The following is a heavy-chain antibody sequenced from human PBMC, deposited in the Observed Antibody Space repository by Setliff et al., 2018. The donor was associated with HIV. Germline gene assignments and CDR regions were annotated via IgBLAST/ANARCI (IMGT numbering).Heavy chain of an antibody. Sequence: GASVKVSCKASGYTFTSYGISWVRQAPGQGLEWMGGIIPIFGTANYAQKFQGRVTITTDESTSTAYMELRSLRSDDTAVYYCARSDYYDSSGYDYWGQGTLVTVSS. CDR3: ARSDYYDSSGYDY. CDR2: IIPIFGTA. V-gene: IGHV1-69*05. J-gene: IGHJ4*02. CDR1: GYTFTSYG. D-gene: IGHD3-22*01.